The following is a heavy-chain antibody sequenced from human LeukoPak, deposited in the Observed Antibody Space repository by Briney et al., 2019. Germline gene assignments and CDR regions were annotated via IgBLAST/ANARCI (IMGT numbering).Heavy chain of an antibody. V-gene: IGHV1-18*01. CDR3: ARDHYYDSSGALRFDY. J-gene: IGHJ4*02. CDR1: GYTFTSYG. CDR2: ISAYNGNT. Sequence: ASVKVSCKASGYTFTSYGISWVRQAPGQGLEWMGWISAYNGNTNYAQKLQGRVTMTTDTSTSTAYMELRSLRSDDTAVYYCARDHYYDSSGALRFDYWGQGTLVTVSS. D-gene: IGHD3-22*01.